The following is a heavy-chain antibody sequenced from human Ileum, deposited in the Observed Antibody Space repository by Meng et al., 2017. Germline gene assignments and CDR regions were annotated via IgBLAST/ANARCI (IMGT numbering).Heavy chain of an antibody. CDR2: IYSSGRT. CDR3: AKATYLGSGYYFDY. D-gene: IGHD3-10*01. V-gene: IGHV4-30-4*01. J-gene: IGHJ4*02. CDR1: GDSINRGDHS. Sequence: QVQLQESGPGLVKPSQTRSPTCAVSGDSINRGDHSWTWIRQPPGKGPEWMGYIYSSGRTYYTPSLKGRLTISADTSQSTFSLKLNSVTATDTAVYFCAKATYLGSGYYFDYWGQGALVTVSS.